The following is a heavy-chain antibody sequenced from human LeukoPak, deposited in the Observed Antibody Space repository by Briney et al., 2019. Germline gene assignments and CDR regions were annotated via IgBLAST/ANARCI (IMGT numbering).Heavy chain of an antibody. J-gene: IGHJ4*02. CDR3: ARAPYGGYVFDY. CDR1: GFTFSSYA. D-gene: IGHD5-12*01. CDR2: IKQDGSEK. Sequence: GSLRLSCAASGFTFSSYAMSWVRQAPGKGLEWVANIKQDGSEKYYVDSVKGRFTISRDNAKNSLYLQMNSLRAEDTAVYYCARAPYGGYVFDYWGQGTLVTVSS. V-gene: IGHV3-7*01.